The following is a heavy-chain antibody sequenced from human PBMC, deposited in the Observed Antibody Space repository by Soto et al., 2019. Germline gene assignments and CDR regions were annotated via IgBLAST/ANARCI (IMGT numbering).Heavy chain of an antibody. CDR3: VGPRYGSGFRYDY. CDR1: GGSISSSSYY. V-gene: IGHV4-39*01. Sequence: SETLSLTCTVSGGSISSSSYYWGWIRQPPGKGLEWIGSIYYSGSTYYNPSLKSRVTISVDTSKNQFSLKLSSVTAADTAVYYCVGPRYGSGFRYDYWGQGTLVTVSS. J-gene: IGHJ4*02. CDR2: IYYSGST. D-gene: IGHD3-10*01.